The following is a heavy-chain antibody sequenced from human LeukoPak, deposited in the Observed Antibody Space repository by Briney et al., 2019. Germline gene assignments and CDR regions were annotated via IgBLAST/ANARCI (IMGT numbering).Heavy chain of an antibody. J-gene: IGHJ3*02. CDR2: INPSGGDT. CDR3: TRDGAFDI. CDR1: GYTFTDYY. V-gene: IGHV1-2*02. Sequence: ASVKVSCKASGYTFTDYYMHWVRQAPGQGLEWMGWINPSGGDTNSAQRFQGRVTMTRDTSISTAYMELNSLRSDDTAVYYCTRDGAFDIWGQGTMVTVSS.